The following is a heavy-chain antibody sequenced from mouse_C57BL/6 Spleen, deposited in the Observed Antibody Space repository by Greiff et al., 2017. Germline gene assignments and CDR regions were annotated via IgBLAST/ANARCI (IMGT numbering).Heavy chain of an antibody. V-gene: IGHV1-55*01. Sequence: QVQLKQPGAELVQPGASVKMSCKASGYTFTSYWITWVKQRPGQGLEWIGDIYPGSGSTNYNEKFKSNATLTVDTSSSTAYMQLSSLTSEDSAVYYCARSYYDYFDYWGQGTTLTVSS. CDR2: IYPGSGST. D-gene: IGHD2-4*01. CDR3: ARSYYDYFDY. CDR1: GYTFTSYW. J-gene: IGHJ2*01.